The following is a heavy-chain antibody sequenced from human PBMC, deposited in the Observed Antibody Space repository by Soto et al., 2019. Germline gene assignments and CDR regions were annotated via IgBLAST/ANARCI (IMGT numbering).Heavy chain of an antibody. CDR2: INHSGST. V-gene: IGHV4-34*01. Sequence: QVQLQQWGAGLLKPSETLSLTCAVYGGSFSGYYWSWIRQPPGKGLEWIGEINHSGSTNYNPSLKSRVTISVXAXXXQXXLKLSSVTAADTAVYYCASPTRQWLGLRYYYGMDVWGQGTTVTVSS. CDR1: GGSFSGYY. CDR3: ASPTRQWLGLRYYYGMDV. D-gene: IGHD6-19*01. J-gene: IGHJ6*02.